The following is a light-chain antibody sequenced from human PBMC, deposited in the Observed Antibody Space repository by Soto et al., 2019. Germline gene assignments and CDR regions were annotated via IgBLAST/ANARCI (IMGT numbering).Light chain of an antibody. CDR1: QSVGTY. V-gene: IGKV3-20*01. Sequence: GLTQSPGTVSLSPGERATLSCRASQSVGTYLAWYQQKPGQAPRLLIYGASSRATGIPDRFSGSGSGTDVTLTISRLEPEDSAEYYCQQYVSIPLTFGGGTKVDIK. CDR2: GAS. J-gene: IGKJ4*01. CDR3: QQYVSIPLT.